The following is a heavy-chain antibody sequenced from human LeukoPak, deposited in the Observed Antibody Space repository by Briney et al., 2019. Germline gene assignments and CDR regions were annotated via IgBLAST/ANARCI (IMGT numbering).Heavy chain of an antibody. CDR1: GGSFSGYY. CDR2: INHSGST. CDR3: ARGQGIAVAGYYYYYMDV. V-gene: IGHV4-34*01. D-gene: IGHD6-19*01. J-gene: IGHJ6*03. Sequence: SETLSLTCAVYGGSFSGYYWSWLRQPPGRGLEWIGEINHSGSTNYNPSLKSRVTISVDTSKNQFSLKLRSVTAADTAVYYCARGQGIAVAGYYYYYMDVWGKGTTVTVSS.